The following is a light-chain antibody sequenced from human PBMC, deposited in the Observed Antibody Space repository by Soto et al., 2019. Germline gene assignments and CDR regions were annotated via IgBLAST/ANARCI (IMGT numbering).Light chain of an antibody. Sequence: EMVLTQSPGTLSLSPGERATLSCRASQTFRSIYLAWYQQKPGQAPRLLIYGASSRATGIPDRFSGSGSGTDLTLTISRTEPENFAVDYCHQYVSWTFGQGTKVDIK. V-gene: IGKV3-20*01. CDR1: QTFRSIY. CDR3: HQYVSWT. CDR2: GAS. J-gene: IGKJ1*01.